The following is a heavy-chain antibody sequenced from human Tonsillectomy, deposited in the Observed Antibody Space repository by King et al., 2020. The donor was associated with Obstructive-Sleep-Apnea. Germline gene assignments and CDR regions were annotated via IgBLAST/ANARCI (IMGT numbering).Heavy chain of an antibody. Sequence: VQLVESGGGLVQPGGSLRLSCAASGFTFSSYAMNWVRQAPGKGLEWVSYISSSTSTIYYADSVKGRFTISRDNAKNSLYLQMNSLRAEDTAIYYCARGWCDILASYCPYYFDYWGQGTLVTVSS. CDR1: GFTFSSYA. CDR2: ISSSTSTI. CDR3: ARGWCDILASYCPYYFDY. V-gene: IGHV3-48*04. J-gene: IGHJ4*02. D-gene: IGHD3-9*01.